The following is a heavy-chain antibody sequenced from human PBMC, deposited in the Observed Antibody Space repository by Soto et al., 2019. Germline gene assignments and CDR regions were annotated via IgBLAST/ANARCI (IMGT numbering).Heavy chain of an antibody. V-gene: IGHV1-3*01. J-gene: IGHJ6*02. Sequence: ASVKVSCKASGYTFTSYAMHWVRQAPGQRLEWMGWINAGNGNTKYSRKFQGRVTITRDTSASTAYMELSSLRSEDTAVYYCARGGGREYYYYGMDVWGQGTTVTVSS. CDR3: ARGGGREYYYYGMDV. CDR1: GYTFTSYA. D-gene: IGHD3-16*01. CDR2: INAGNGNT.